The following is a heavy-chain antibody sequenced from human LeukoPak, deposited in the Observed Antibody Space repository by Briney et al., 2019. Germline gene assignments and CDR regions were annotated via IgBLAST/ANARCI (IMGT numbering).Heavy chain of an antibody. CDR3: ARRYNGYDSAFYFDY. Sequence: SETLSLTCGVSGGPITNGVYSWRWIRQPPGRGLDWIVHMYYSGSTYFNPSLESRVIISIDVSKNQFSLKLSSVTAADTAMYYCARRYNGYDSAFYFDYWGQGTLVTVSS. V-gene: IGHV4-30-4*07. J-gene: IGHJ4*02. D-gene: IGHD5-12*01. CDR1: GGPITNGVYS. CDR2: MYYSGST.